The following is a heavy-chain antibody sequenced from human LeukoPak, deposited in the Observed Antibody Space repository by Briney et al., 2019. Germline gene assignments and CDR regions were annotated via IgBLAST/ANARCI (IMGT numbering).Heavy chain of an antibody. V-gene: IGHV4-59*01. Sequence: PSETLSLTCTVSGGSISSYYWSRIRQPPGKGLEWIGYIYYSGSTNYNPSLKSRVTISVDTSKNQFSLKLSSVTAADTAVYYCARARKYYDILTGYPYYYYYYYMDVWGKGTTVTVSS. CDR1: GGSISSYY. CDR3: ARARKYYDILTGYPYYYYYYYMDV. D-gene: IGHD3-9*01. CDR2: IYYSGST. J-gene: IGHJ6*03.